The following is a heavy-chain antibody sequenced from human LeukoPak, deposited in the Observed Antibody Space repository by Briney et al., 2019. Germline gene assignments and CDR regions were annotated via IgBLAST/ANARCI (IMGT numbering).Heavy chain of an antibody. CDR3: ARVRSGSSAGNYGMDV. J-gene: IGHJ6*02. CDR2: INSDGSST. D-gene: IGHD1-26*01. CDR1: GFTFSSYW. V-gene: IGHV3-74*01. Sequence: GGSLRLSCAASGFTFSSYWMHWVRQAPGKGLVRVSRINSDGSSTNYADSVKGRFTISRDNAKNTLYLQMNSLRVKDTAVYYCARVRSGSSAGNYGMDVWGQGTTVTVSS.